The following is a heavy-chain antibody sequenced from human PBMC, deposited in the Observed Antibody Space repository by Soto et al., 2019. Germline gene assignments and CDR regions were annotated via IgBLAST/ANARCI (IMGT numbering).Heavy chain of an antibody. CDR2: FDPEDGET. CDR3: ATDLWSYDSSGFHY. J-gene: IGHJ4*02. Sequence: ASVKVSCKVSGYTLTELSMHWVRQAPGKGLEWMGGFDPEDGETIYAQKFQGRVTMTEDTSTDTAYMELSSLRSEDTAVYYCATDLWSYDSSGFHYWGQGTLVTVSS. CDR1: GYTLTELS. V-gene: IGHV1-24*01. D-gene: IGHD3-22*01.